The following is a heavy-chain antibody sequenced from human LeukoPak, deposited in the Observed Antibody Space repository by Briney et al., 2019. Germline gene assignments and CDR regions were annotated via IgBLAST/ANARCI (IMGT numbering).Heavy chain of an antibody. V-gene: IGHV4-34*01. CDR3: ARGNILSGYCFDF. CDR1: GGSISGYY. J-gene: IGHJ4*02. Sequence: PSETLSLTCAVYGGSISGYYWSWIRQPPGKGLEWVGEIHYTGGTSYNPSLKSRATISIDTSKNQVSLKLSSVTAADTAVYYCARGNILSGYCFDFWGQGALVTVSS. CDR2: IHYTGGT. D-gene: IGHD3-9*01.